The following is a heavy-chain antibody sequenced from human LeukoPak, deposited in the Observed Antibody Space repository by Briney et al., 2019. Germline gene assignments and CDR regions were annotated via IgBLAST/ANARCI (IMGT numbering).Heavy chain of an antibody. J-gene: IGHJ5*02. Sequence: SVKVSCKASGGTFSSYAISWVRQAPGQGLEWMGGIIPIFGTANYAQKFQGRVTITTDESTSTAYMELSSLRSEDTAVYYCARVSIQRYCSGGSCYNNWFDPWGQGTLVTVSS. D-gene: IGHD2-15*01. CDR3: ARVSIQRYCSGGSCYNNWFDP. CDR1: GGTFSSYA. CDR2: IIPIFGTA. V-gene: IGHV1-69*05.